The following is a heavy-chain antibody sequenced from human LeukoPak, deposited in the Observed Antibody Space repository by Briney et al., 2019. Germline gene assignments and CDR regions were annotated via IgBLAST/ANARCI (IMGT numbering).Heavy chain of an antibody. CDR2: ISWNSGSM. D-gene: IGHD5-12*01. Sequence: GGSLRLSCAASGFSFDDYAMHWVRQAPGKGLEWVSGISWNSGSMGYADSVKGRFTISRDNAKNSLYLQMNSLRAEDTALYYCAKDIVATKPPYYYYYMDVWGKGTTVTVSS. CDR3: AKDIVATKPPYYYYYMDV. CDR1: GFSFDDYA. V-gene: IGHV3-9*01. J-gene: IGHJ6*03.